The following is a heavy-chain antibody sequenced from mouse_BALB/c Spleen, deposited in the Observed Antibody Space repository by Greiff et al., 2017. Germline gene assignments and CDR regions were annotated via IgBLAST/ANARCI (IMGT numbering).Heavy chain of an antibody. CDR2: ISSGSSTI. D-gene: IGHD1-1*01. CDR3: ASGSRGAWFAY. CDR1: GFTFSSFG. V-gene: IGHV5-17*02. Sequence: EVHLVESGGGLVQPGGSRKLSCAASGFTFSSFGMHWVRQAPEEGLEWVAYISSGSSTIYYADTVKGRFTISRDNPKNTLFLQMTSLRSEDTAMYYCASGSRGAWFAYWGQGTLVTVSA. J-gene: IGHJ3*01.